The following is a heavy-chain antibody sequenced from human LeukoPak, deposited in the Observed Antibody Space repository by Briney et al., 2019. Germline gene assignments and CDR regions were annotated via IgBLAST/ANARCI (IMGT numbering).Heavy chain of an antibody. CDR1: GFTLSSNY. D-gene: IGHD3-3*01. Sequence: GGSLRLSXAASGFTLSSNYMSWVRQAPGKGLEWVSLIYSGGSTYYADSVKGRFTISRDNSKNTLYLQMNSLRAEDTAMYYCARTHTIFGVVTYFDYWGQGTLVTVSS. V-gene: IGHV3-66*02. J-gene: IGHJ4*02. CDR3: ARTHTIFGVVTYFDY. CDR2: IYSGGST.